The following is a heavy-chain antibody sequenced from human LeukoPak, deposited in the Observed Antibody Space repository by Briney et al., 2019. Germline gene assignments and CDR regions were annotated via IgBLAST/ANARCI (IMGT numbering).Heavy chain of an antibody. D-gene: IGHD1-26*01. CDR2: IYYSGST. CDR3: AREGIVGATAFDY. CDR1: GGSISSYY. V-gene: IGHV4-59*12. Sequence: SETLSLTCTVSGGSISSYYWSWIRQPPGKGLEWIGYIYYSGSTNYNPSLKSRVTISLDTSKNQFSLKLSSVTAADTAVYYCAREGIVGATAFDYWGQGTLVTVSS. J-gene: IGHJ4*02.